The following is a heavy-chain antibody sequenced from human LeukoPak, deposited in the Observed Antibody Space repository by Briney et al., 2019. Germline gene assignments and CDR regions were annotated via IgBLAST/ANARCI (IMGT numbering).Heavy chain of an antibody. CDR1: GFTFNSYA. V-gene: IGHV3-23*01. CDR2: ISGNGGST. D-gene: IGHD6-13*01. Sequence: AGGSLRLSCAASGFTFNSYAMSWVRQAPGKGLEWVSDISGNGGSTYYADSVKGRFTISRDNSKNTLYLQMNSLRAEDTAVYYCAKDQEYSSSWYDYFRNYFDYWGQGTLVTVSS. J-gene: IGHJ4*02. CDR3: AKDQEYSSSWYDYFRNYFDY.